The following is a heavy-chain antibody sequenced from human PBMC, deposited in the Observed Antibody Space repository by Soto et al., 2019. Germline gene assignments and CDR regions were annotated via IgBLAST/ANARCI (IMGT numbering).Heavy chain of an antibody. Sequence: SVKVSCKASGGTFSSYAISWVRQAPGQGLEWMGGIIPIFGTANYAQKFQGRVTITADESTSTAYMELSSLRSEDTAVYYCARKEVVTHYYYYGMDVWGQGTTVTVSS. CDR3: ARKEVVTHYYYYGMDV. CDR1: GGTFSSYA. CDR2: IIPIFGTA. V-gene: IGHV1-69*13. J-gene: IGHJ6*02. D-gene: IGHD2-21*02.